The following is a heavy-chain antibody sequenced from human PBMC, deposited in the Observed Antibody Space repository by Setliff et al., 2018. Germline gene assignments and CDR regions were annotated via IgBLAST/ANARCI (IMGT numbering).Heavy chain of an antibody. CDR2: ISSGST. D-gene: IGHD2-2*01. V-gene: IGHV4-59*01. Sequence: SETLSLTCTVSGGSISVYYWTWFRQPPGKGLEWIGYISSGSTNYNPSLKSRVTISVDPSKNQFSLRVTSVTAADTAVYYCARDRGYCSSTACYPYIPGLDVWGQGTMVT. CDR3: ARDRGYCSSTACYPYIPGLDV. J-gene: IGHJ3*01. CDR1: GGSISVYY.